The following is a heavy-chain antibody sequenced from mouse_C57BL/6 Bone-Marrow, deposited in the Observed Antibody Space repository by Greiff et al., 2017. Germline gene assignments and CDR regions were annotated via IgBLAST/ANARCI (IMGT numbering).Heavy chain of an antibody. CDR2: INPSSGYT. J-gene: IGHJ1*03. CDR1: GYTFTSYT. Sequence: VQLQQSGAELARPGASVKMSCKASGYTFTSYTMHWVQQRPGQGLEWIGYINPSSGYTKYNQKFKDKATLTADKSSSTAYMQLSSLTSEDSAVYYCARCSPPYWYCDVWGTGTTVTVSS. CDR3: ARCSPPYWYCDV. D-gene: IGHD6-1*01. V-gene: IGHV1-4*01.